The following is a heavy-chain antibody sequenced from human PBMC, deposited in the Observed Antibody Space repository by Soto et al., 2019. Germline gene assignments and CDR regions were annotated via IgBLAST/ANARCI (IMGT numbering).Heavy chain of an antibody. CDR1: GYTFTGYY. CDR2: INPNSGGT. V-gene: IGHV1-2*04. J-gene: IGHJ5*02. CDR3: AREDGYCSSTSCYNWFDP. D-gene: IGHD2-2*03. Sequence: ASVKVSCKASGYTFTGYYMHWVRQAPGQGLEWMGWINPNSGGTNYAQKFQGWVTMTRDTSISTAYMELSRLRSDDTAVYYCAREDGYCSSTSCYNWFDPWGQGTLVTVSS.